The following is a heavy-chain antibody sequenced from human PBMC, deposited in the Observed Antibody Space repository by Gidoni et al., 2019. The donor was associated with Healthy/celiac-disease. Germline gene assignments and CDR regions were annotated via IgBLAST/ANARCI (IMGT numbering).Heavy chain of an antibody. D-gene: IGHD3-10*01. V-gene: IGHV1-69*09. Sequence: QVQLVQSGAEVQKPGSSVKVSCKASGGPFSSYAISWVRQAPGQGLEWMGRIIPILGIANYAQKFQGRVTITADKSTSTAYMELSSLRSEDTAVYYCAREGDYYGSGTPSAYYYGMDVWGQGTTVTVSS. CDR3: AREGDYYGSGTPSAYYYGMDV. J-gene: IGHJ6*02. CDR1: GGPFSSYA. CDR2: IIPILGIA.